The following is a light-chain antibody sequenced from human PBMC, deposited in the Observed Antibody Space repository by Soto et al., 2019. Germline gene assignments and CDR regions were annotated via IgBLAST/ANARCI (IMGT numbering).Light chain of an antibody. V-gene: IGLV2-14*01. CDR3: SSYTSSNTLV. CDR2: DVS. J-gene: IGLJ2*01. CDR1: SSDVGGSNY. Sequence: QSALTQPASVSGSPGQSITISCSGTSSDVGGSNYVSWYQQHPGKAPKLMIYDVSNRPSGVSNRFSGSKSGNTASLTISGLQAEDEVDYYCSSYTSSNTLVFGGGTKLTVL.